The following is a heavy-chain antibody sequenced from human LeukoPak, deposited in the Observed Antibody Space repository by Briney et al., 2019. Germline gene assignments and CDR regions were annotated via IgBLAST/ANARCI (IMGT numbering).Heavy chain of an antibody. V-gene: IGHV4-59*08. D-gene: IGHD6-19*01. J-gene: IGHJ4*02. CDR3: ARREYSSVWFYFDY. CDR2: IYHSGSS. CDR1: GGSISNYY. Sequence: SETLSLTCTVSGGSISNYYWSWIRQPPGKGLEWIGHIYHSGSSNYNPSLKSRVTTSVDTSNNQFSLKLSSVTAADTAVYYCARREYSSVWFYFDYWGQGTLVTVSS.